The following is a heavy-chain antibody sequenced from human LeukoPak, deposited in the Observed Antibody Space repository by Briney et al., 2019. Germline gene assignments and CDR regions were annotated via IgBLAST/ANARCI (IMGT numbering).Heavy chain of an antibody. V-gene: IGHV1-69*01. D-gene: IGHD2-2*01. Sequence: SVKVSCKASGGTFSSYAISWVRQAPGQGLEWMGGIIPIFGTANYAQKFQGRVTITADESTSTAYMELSSLRSEDTAVYYCARDRHQLLSDDAFDIWGQGTMVTVSS. CDR3: ARDRHQLLSDDAFDI. J-gene: IGHJ3*02. CDR2: IIPIFGTA. CDR1: GGTFSSYA.